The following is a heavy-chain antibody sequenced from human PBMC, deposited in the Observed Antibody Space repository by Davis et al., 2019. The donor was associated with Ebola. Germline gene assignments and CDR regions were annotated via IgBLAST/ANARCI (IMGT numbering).Heavy chain of an antibody. Sequence: AGSLRLSCAASGFTFSSYAMSWVRQAPGKGLEWVSAISGSGGSTYYADSVKGRFTISRDNSKNTMYVQMNSLRVEDTALYYCARKTGGPHPIDYWGQGTLVTVSS. CDR2: ISGSGGST. J-gene: IGHJ4*02. CDR1: GFTFSSYA. V-gene: IGHV3-23*01. CDR3: ARKTGGPHPIDY. D-gene: IGHD3-16*01.